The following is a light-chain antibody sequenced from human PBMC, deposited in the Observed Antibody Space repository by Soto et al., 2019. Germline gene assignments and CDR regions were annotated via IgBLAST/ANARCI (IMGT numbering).Light chain of an antibody. CDR1: HNIVNY. Sequence: DIQMTQSPSSLSASVGDRVTITCRSSHNIVNYLSWYQRKPGEAPKLLIYGASSLQSGVPSRFSGSGSGTDFTLTISTLQPEDFATFYCQQTYSIPLTFGSGTKVEIK. J-gene: IGKJ4*02. CDR3: QQTYSIPLT. V-gene: IGKV1-39*01. CDR2: GAS.